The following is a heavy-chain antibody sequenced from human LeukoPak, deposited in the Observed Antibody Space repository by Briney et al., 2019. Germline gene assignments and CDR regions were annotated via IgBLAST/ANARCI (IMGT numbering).Heavy chain of an antibody. CDR2: VKQDGSEK. Sequence: GGSLRLSCAASGFTFSNYWMIWVRQAPGKGLEWAGNVKQDGSEKRYADSVKGRFTISRDNAKNSLYLQMNSLRAEDTALYYCARDLPQIEYWGQGTLVTVSS. J-gene: IGHJ4*02. CDR3: ARDLPQIEY. CDR1: GFTFSNYW. V-gene: IGHV3-7*05. D-gene: IGHD3-22*01.